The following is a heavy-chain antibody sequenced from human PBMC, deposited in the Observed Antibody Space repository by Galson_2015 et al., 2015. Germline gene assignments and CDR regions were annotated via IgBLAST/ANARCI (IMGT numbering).Heavy chain of an antibody. D-gene: IGHD6-13*01. CDR1: GFTFSSYD. Sequence: SLRLSCAASGFTFSSYDMHWVRLATGKGLEWVLAIGTAGDTYYPASVKGRFTISRENAKNSLYLQMNSLRAGDTAVYYCATGMNGYRSTWSQSWGRGSLITVSS. CDR3: ATGMNGYRSTWSQS. J-gene: IGHJ1*01. V-gene: IGHV3-13*04. CDR2: IGTAGDT.